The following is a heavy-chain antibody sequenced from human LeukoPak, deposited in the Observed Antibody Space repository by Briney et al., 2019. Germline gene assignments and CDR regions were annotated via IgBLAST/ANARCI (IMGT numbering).Heavy chain of an antibody. D-gene: IGHD3-3*01. CDR1: GVSISSSY. Sequence: PSETLSLTCTVSGVSISSSYWSWIRQPAGKGLEWIGRIYTSGNTNYNPSLKSRVAMSVDTSKNQFSLRLSSVTAADTAVYYCARDWLGGVYNWFDPWGQGTLVTVSS. V-gene: IGHV4-4*07. CDR2: IYTSGNT. J-gene: IGHJ5*02. CDR3: ARDWLGGVYNWFDP.